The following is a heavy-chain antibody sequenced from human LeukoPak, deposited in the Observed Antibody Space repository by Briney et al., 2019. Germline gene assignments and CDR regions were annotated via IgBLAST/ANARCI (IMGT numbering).Heavy chain of an antibody. V-gene: IGHV3-11*04. CDR2: ISSSGSTI. J-gene: IGHJ4*02. D-gene: IGHD3/OR15-3a*01. CDR3: ARLPPTGLDPFDY. Sequence: GGSLRLSCEASGFTFSDYYMSWIRQAPGKGLEWVSYISSSGSTIYYADSVKGRFTISRDNAKNSLYLQMNSLRAEDTAVYYCARLPPTGLDPFDYWGQGTLVTVSS. CDR1: GFTFSDYY.